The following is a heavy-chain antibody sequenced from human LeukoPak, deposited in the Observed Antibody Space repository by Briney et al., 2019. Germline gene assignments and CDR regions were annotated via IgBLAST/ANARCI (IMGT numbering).Heavy chain of an antibody. CDR1: GFTFSNYW. D-gene: IGHD6-19*01. V-gene: IGHV3-74*01. J-gene: IGHJ4*02. CDR3: ARDRYRSGWYGDFDC. CDR2: INTDGAST. Sequence: GGSLRLSCAASGFTFSNYWMHWVRQVPGKRLVWVSRINTDGASTAYADSVKGRFTISRDNAKNTLYLQMNSLRVEDTAVYYCARDRYRSGWYGDFDCWGQGTLVTVSS.